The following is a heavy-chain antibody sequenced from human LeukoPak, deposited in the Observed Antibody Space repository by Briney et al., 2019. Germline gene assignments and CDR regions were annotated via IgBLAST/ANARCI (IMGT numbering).Heavy chain of an antibody. V-gene: IGHV3-7*05. CDR3: ARLSSSWPYYYYYYGMDV. D-gene: IGHD6-13*01. CDR2: IKQDGSEK. CDR1: GFTFSNYW. Sequence: PGGSLRLSCAASGFTFSNYWMSWVRQAPGKGLEWVANIKQDGSEKYYVDSVKGRFTISRDNAKNSLYLQMNSLRAEDTAVYYCARLSSSWPYYYYYYGMDVWGQGTTVTVSS. J-gene: IGHJ6*02.